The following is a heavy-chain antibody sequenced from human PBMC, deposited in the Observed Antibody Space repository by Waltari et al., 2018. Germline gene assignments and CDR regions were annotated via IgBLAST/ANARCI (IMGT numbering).Heavy chain of an antibody. Sequence: QLQLQESGPGLVKPSETLSLTCTVPGGSISSGSYYRGWIRQPPGKGLEWIGSIYYSGSTYYNPSLKSRVTISVDTSKNQFSLKLSSVTAADTAVYYCARHRGIVLMVYAMYYFDYWGQGTLVTVSS. V-gene: IGHV4-39*01. J-gene: IGHJ4*02. CDR3: ARHRGIVLMVYAMYYFDY. D-gene: IGHD2-8*01. CDR2: IYYSGST. CDR1: GGSISSGSYY.